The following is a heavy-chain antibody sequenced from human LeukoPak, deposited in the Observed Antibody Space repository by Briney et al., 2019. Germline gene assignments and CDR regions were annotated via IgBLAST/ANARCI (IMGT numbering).Heavy chain of an antibody. CDR2: ITGSGGGT. V-gene: IGHV3-23*01. D-gene: IGHD6-19*01. CDR1: GFTFSNYA. J-gene: IGHJ4*02. Sequence: GGSLGLSCAASGFTFSNYAMSWVRRAPGKGLEWISGITGSGGGTSYADSVKGRFSISRDNAKNSLYLQMNSLRAEDTALYYCAKGISSGWHCFDYWGQGTLVTVSS. CDR3: AKGISSGWHCFDY.